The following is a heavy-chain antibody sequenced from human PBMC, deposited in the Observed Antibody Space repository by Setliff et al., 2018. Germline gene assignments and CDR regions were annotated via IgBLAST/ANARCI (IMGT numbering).Heavy chain of an antibody. V-gene: IGHV2-70*11. D-gene: IGHD3-22*01. Sequence: PTLVNPTQTLTLTCTFSGFSLSTSGMCVSWIRQPPGKALEWLARIDWDDDKYYSTSLKTRLTISKDTSKNQVVLTMTNMDPVDTATYYCARILNSGGYLYYFDYWGQGTLVTVSS. CDR1: GFSLSTSGMC. CDR3: ARILNSGGYLYYFDY. J-gene: IGHJ4*02. CDR2: IDWDDDK.